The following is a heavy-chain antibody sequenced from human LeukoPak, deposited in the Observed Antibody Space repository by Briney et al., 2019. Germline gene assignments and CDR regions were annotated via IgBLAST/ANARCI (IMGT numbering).Heavy chain of an antibody. J-gene: IGHJ6*03. CDR1: GGSFSGYY. CDR2: INHSGST. D-gene: IGHD3-10*01. Sequence: PSETLSLTSAVYGGSFSGYYWSWIRHPPGKGLEWIGEINHSGSTNYNPSLKSRVTISVDTSKNQFSLKLSSVTAADTAVYYCARGSRITMVRGVRNYYYYMDVWGKGTTVTVSS. V-gene: IGHV4-34*01. CDR3: ARGSRITMVRGVRNYYYYMDV.